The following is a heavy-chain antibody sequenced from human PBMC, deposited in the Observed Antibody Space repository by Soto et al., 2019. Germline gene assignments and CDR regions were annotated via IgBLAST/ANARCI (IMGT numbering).Heavy chain of an antibody. V-gene: IGHV3-48*01. CDR1: GFTFSGYS. Sequence: EVQLVESGGGLVQPGGSLRLSCAASGFTFSGYSMNRVRQAPGKGLEWVSYISSSSSTIYYADSVKGRFTISRDNAKNSLYLQMNSLRAEDTAVYYCARHPERIAEIGWFDPWGQGTLVTVSS. J-gene: IGHJ5*02. CDR3: ARHPERIAEIGWFDP. D-gene: IGHD6-13*01. CDR2: ISSSSSTI.